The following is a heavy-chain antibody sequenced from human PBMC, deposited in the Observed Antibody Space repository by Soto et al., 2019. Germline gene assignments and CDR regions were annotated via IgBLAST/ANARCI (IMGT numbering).Heavy chain of an antibody. Sequence: PGGSLRLSCAASGFTFSSYAMSGVRQAPGKGLEWVSSISASGGSTYYTDSVKGRFTISRDNSKNTLYLQMNSLRAEDTAVYYCAKKDCTGGSCYRPFDSWGQGTLVTVSS. CDR1: GFTFSSYA. J-gene: IGHJ4*02. D-gene: IGHD2-15*01. V-gene: IGHV3-23*01. CDR2: ISASGGST. CDR3: AKKDCTGGSCYRPFDS.